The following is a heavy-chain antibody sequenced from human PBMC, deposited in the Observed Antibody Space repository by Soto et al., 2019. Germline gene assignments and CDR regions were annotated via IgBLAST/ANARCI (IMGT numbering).Heavy chain of an antibody. CDR3: ARDGDGYKPDLDY. CDR2: IWYDGSSK. V-gene: IGHV3-33*01. CDR1: GFTFSSYG. J-gene: IGHJ4*02. D-gene: IGHD5-12*01. Sequence: QVQLVESGGGVVQPGRSLRLSCAASGFTFSSYGMHWVRQAPGKGLEWVAVIWYDGSSKYYADSVKGRFTISRDNSKNTLYLQMNSLRAEDTAVYYCARDGDGYKPDLDYWGQGTLVTVSS.